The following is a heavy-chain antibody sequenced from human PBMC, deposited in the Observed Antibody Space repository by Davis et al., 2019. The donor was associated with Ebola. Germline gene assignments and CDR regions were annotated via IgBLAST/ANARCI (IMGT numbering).Heavy chain of an antibody. CDR2: IYYTGRGNT. J-gene: IGHJ6*04. CDR3: TRLTTDSSGWYFYGMDV. Sequence: SETLSLTCTVSGGSVSSNNHFWTWMRQPPGKGLEWIGYIYYTGRGNTNYNHSLKSRVTISLDTSKNKLSLRLRSVTAADTAVYYCTRLTTDSSGWYFYGMDVWGKGTTVTVSS. V-gene: IGHV4-61*01. CDR1: GGSVSSNNHF. D-gene: IGHD6-19*01.